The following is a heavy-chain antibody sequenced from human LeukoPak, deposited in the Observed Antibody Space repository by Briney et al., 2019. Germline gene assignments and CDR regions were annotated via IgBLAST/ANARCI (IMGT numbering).Heavy chain of an antibody. J-gene: IGHJ4*02. CDR1: GFTVSSNY. CDR2: IYSGGST. CDR3: ASSRRDSSGWYVY. Sequence: GGSLRLSCAASGFTVSSNYMSWVRQAPGKGLEWVSVIYSGGSTYYADSVKCRFTISRDNSKNTLYLQMNSLRAEDTAVYYCASSRRDSSGWYVYWGQGTLVTVSS. V-gene: IGHV3-53*01. D-gene: IGHD6-19*01.